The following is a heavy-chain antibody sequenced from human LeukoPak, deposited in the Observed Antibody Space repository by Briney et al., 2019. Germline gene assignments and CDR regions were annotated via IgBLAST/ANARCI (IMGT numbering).Heavy chain of an antibody. D-gene: IGHD3-9*01. J-gene: IGHJ4*02. CDR2: ISGSGGST. CDR1: GFTFSNYA. V-gene: IGHV3-23*01. Sequence: PGGSLRLSCAASGFTFSNYAMTWVRQAPGKGLEWVSAISGSGGSTYYADSVKGRFTISRDNSKNTLCLQMNSLRAEDTAVYYCAKRRYFDWGYFDYWGQGTLVTVSS. CDR3: AKRRYFDWGYFDY.